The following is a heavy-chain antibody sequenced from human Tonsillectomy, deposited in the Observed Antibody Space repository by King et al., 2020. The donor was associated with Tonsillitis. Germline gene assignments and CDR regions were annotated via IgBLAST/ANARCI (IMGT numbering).Heavy chain of an antibody. D-gene: IGHD3-22*01. CDR2: IRPDGSGG. J-gene: IGHJ4*02. Sequence: VQLVESGGGLVQPGGSLRLWCAASGFIFSNFWMTWVRQGPGKGLAWVANIRPDGSGGNYLDSVKGRFTISRENAKNSLCLQMDSLRTDDTAVYYCAKLNYDTSGRRQFDSWGQGTLVTVSS. V-gene: IGHV3-7*03. CDR1: GFIFSNFW. CDR3: AKLNYDTSGRRQFDS.